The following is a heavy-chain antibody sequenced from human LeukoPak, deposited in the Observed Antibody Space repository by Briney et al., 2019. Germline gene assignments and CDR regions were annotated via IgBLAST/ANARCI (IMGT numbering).Heavy chain of an antibody. V-gene: IGHV3-21*01. CDR1: GFTFSSYS. CDR3: ATGRAAFDI. J-gene: IGHJ3*02. Sequence: PGGSLRLSCAASGFTFSSYSMNWVRQAPGKGLERVSSISSSSSYIYYADSAKGRFTISRDNAKNSLYLQMNSLRAEDTAVYYCATGRAAFDIWGQGTMVTVSS. D-gene: IGHD1-14*01. CDR2: ISSSSSYI.